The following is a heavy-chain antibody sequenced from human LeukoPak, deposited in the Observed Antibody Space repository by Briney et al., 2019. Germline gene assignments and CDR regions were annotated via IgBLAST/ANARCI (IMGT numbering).Heavy chain of an antibody. D-gene: IGHD6-13*01. CDR3: ARGGRSSSSWYGY. Sequence: PGGSLRLSCVASGFTFSSYSINWVRQAPGKGLEWMSSISSSSSYIYYADSVKGRFTISRDNAKNSLYLQMNSLRAEDTAVYYCARGGRSSSSWYGYWGQGTLVTVSS. CDR1: GFTFSSYS. J-gene: IGHJ4*02. CDR2: ISSSSSYI. V-gene: IGHV3-21*01.